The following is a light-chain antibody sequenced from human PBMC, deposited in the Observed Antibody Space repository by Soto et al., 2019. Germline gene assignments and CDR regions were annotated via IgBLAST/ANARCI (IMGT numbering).Light chain of an antibody. CDR1: QSIRRS. J-gene: IGKJ1*01. CDR3: QQYNSYSWT. V-gene: IGKV1-5*01. Sequence: DIQMTQSPSSLSASVGDRVTITCRASQSIRRSLNWYQQKPGKAPKLLIYAASSLQSGVPSRFSGSGSGTEFTLTISSLQPDDFATYYCQQYNSYSWTFGQGTKVDIK. CDR2: AAS.